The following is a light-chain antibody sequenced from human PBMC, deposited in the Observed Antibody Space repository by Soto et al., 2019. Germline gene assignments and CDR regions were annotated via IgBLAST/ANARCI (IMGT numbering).Light chain of an antibody. CDR1: TSNIGSAFD. J-gene: IGLJ1*01. V-gene: IGLV1-40*01. CDR2: GNY. CDR3: SSYAGSSNV. Sequence: QPVLTQPPSVSGAPGQTVTVSCTGSTSNIGSAFDVHWYQQLPGTAPTLLIYGNYNRPSGVPDRFSGSKSGTSASLAITGLQAEDEAVYYCSSYAGSSNVFGTGTKLTVL.